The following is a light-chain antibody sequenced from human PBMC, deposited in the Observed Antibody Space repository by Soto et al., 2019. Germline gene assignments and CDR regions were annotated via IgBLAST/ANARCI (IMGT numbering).Light chain of an antibody. Sequence: EIVLTQSPGTLSLSPGEGATLSCRASQMVSSNVDGDQQKPGQAPRLLIDGASSRATGSPDRFSGRGSGTYFTLTISRLEPEDFAVYYCQQYGSAPLTFGQGTNVEIK. CDR3: QQYGSAPLT. CDR2: GAS. J-gene: IGKJ1*01. CDR1: QMVSSN. V-gene: IGKV3-20*01.